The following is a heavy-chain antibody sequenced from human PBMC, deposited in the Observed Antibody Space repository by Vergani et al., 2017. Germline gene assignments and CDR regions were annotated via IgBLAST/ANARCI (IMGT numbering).Heavy chain of an antibody. D-gene: IGHD2-2*01. V-gene: IGHV3-23*01. CDR3: ARDGDIVVVPAANSFFDY. CDR2: ISGSGGST. CDR1: GFTFSSYA. Sequence: EVQLLESGGGLVQPGGSLRLSCAASGFTFSSYAMSWVRQAPGKGLEWVSAISGSGGSTYYADSVKGRFTISRDNSKNTLYLQMNSLRAEDTAVYYCARDGDIVVVPAANSFFDYWGQGTLVTVSS. J-gene: IGHJ4*02.